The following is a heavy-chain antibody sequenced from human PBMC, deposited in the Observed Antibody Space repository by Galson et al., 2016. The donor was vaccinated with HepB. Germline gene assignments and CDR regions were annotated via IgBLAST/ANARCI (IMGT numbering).Heavy chain of an antibody. Sequence: SLRLSCAASGFTFSTYWMNWVRQAPGKGLEWVADIKQDGSATYYVDSVKGRFTISRDNAKNSLYLQMNSLRAEDTAVYYCARELGLYGGIRYWYFDFWGRGTLVTVSS. V-gene: IGHV3-7*01. CDR1: GFTFSTYW. CDR3: ARELGLYGGIRYWYFDF. CDR2: IKQDGSAT. D-gene: IGHD4-23*01. J-gene: IGHJ2*01.